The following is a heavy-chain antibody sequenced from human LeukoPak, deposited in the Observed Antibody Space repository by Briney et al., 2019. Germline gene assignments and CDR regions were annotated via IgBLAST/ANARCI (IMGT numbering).Heavy chain of an antibody. V-gene: IGHV3-30*02. D-gene: IGHD5-24*01. J-gene: IGHJ4*02. CDR2: IRYDGSNK. CDR3: ENVGRDGYNPFIDY. Sequence: PGGSLRLSCAASGFTFSSYGMHWVRQAPGKGLEWVAFIRYDGSNKYYADSVKGRFTISRDNSKNTLYLQMNSLRAEDTAVYYCENVGRDGYNPFIDYGGQGTLVTVSS. CDR1: GFTFSSYG.